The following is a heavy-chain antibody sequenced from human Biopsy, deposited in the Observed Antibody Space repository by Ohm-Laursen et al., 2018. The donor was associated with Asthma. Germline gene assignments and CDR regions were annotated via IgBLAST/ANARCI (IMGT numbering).Heavy chain of an antibody. CDR2: ILFASGAT. J-gene: IGHJ4*01. CDR3: AAGRTSLQGESLI. V-gene: IGHV1-58*01. Sequence: GASVKVSCNASGVALSGYTFEWVRQARGLGLEWIAWILFASGATNYAQNFQDRLTVTRDMSAGSVSMELRGLSSTDTAVYYCAAGRTSLQGESLIWGQGTLVSVSS. CDR1: GVALSGYT. D-gene: IGHD2/OR15-2a*01.